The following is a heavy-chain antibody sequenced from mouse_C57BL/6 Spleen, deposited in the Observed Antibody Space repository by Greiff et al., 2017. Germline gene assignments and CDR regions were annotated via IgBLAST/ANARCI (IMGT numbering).Heavy chain of an antibody. CDR2: IYPGDGDT. D-gene: IGHD1-1*01. CDR1: GYAFSSSW. CDR3: AFTTVVYWYFDV. V-gene: IGHV1-82*01. Sequence: QVQLQQSGPELVKPGASVKISCKASGYAFSSSWMNWVKQRPGKGLEWIGRIYPGDGDTNYNGKFKGKATLTADKSSSSAYMQLSSLTSEDSAVYFCAFTTVVYWYFDVWGTGTTVTVSS. J-gene: IGHJ1*03.